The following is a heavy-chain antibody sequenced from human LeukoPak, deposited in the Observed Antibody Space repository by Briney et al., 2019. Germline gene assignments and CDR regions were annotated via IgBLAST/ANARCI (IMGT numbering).Heavy chain of an antibody. V-gene: IGHV3-66*01. CDR3: AKGRIAASVDWFDP. J-gene: IGHJ5*02. Sequence: GGSLRLSCAASEFSVGSNYMTWVRQAPGKGLEWVSLIYSGGSTYYADSVKGRFTISRDNSKNTLYLQMNSLRAEDTAVYYCAKGRIAASVDWFDPWGQGTLVTVSS. CDR1: EFSVGSNY. D-gene: IGHD6-13*01. CDR2: IYSGGST.